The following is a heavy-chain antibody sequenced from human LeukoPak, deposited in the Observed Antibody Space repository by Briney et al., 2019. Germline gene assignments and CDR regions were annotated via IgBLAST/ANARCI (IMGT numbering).Heavy chain of an antibody. V-gene: IGHV3-74*01. J-gene: IGHJ4*02. Sequence: GGSLRLSCAASGFTFSSYWMHWVRQAPGKGLVWVSRISKDGSSTYYADSVKGRFTISRDNAKNTLYLQMNSLRAEDAAVYYCARDEVGVGATHDYWGQGTLVTVSS. CDR2: ISKDGSST. CDR1: GFTFSSYW. CDR3: ARDEVGVGATHDY. D-gene: IGHD1-26*01.